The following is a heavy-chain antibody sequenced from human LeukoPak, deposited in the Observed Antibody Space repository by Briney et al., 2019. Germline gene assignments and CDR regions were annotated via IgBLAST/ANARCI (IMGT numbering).Heavy chain of an antibody. Sequence: GESLKISCKGSGYSFTSYWIGWVRQMPGKGLEWMGIIYPGDSDTRYSPSFQGQVTISADKSISTAYLQWSSLKASDTAMYYCAGQGYCSSTSCLNWFDPWGQGTLVTVSS. CDR1: GYSFTSYW. V-gene: IGHV5-51*01. D-gene: IGHD2-2*01. J-gene: IGHJ5*02. CDR2: IYPGDSDT. CDR3: AGQGYCSSTSCLNWFDP.